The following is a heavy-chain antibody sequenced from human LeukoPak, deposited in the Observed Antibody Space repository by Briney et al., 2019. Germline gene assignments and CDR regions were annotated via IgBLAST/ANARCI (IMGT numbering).Heavy chain of an antibody. Sequence: SETLSLTCTVSGYSISSSSYYWGWIRQPPGKGLEWIGSIYYSGSTSYNPSLKSRVTISVDTSKNQFSRKLSSVTAADTAVYYCARNSSGWSFDYWGQGTLVTVSS. J-gene: IGHJ4*02. V-gene: IGHV4-39*01. CDR2: IYYSGST. CDR1: GYSISSSSYY. D-gene: IGHD6-19*01. CDR3: ARNSSGWSFDY.